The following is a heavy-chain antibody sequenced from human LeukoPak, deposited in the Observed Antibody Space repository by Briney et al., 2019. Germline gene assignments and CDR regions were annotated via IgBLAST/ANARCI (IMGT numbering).Heavy chain of an antibody. D-gene: IGHD3-22*01. CDR3: AKPQNTYYYDSSGYYSYFDY. V-gene: IGHV3-23*01. CDR1: GFTFSSYA. CDR2: ISGSGGST. J-gene: IGHJ4*02. Sequence: GGSLRLSCAAFGFTFSSYAMSWVRQAPGKGLEWVSAISGSGGSTYYADSVKGRFTISRDNSKNTLYLQMNSLRAEDTAVYYCAKPQNTYYYDSSGYYSYFDYWGQGTLVTVSS.